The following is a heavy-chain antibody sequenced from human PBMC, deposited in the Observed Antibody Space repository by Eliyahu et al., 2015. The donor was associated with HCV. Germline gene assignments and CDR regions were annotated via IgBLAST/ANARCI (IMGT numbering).Heavy chain of an antibody. D-gene: IGHD6-13*01. CDR2: IYPKNGDT. CDR3: IRETWYFRS. J-gene: IGHJ5*02. V-gene: IGHV1-2*02. Sequence: QVQLVQSGSEVKKPGASXXVSCXASGYTFTGYHLHWVRQAPGQGLEWMGWIYPKNGDTEYPQKFQGRVTMTSDTSITTAYMELSGLRSDDTAVYYCIRETWYFRSWGQGTLVTVSS. CDR1: GYTFTGYH.